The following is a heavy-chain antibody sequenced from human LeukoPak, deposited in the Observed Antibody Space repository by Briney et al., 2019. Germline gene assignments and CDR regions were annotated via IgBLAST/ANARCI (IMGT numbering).Heavy chain of an antibody. CDR1: GGSFSGYY. D-gene: IGHD2-15*01. CDR3: ARGSNIVVVVAATPNKTNWFDP. J-gene: IGHJ5*02. Sequence: SETLSLTCAVYGGSFSGYYWSWIRQPPGKGLEWIGEINHSGSTNYNPSLKSRVTISVDTSKNQFSLKLSSVTAADTAVYYCARGSNIVVVVAATPNKTNWFDPWGQGTLVTVSS. V-gene: IGHV4-34*01. CDR2: INHSGST.